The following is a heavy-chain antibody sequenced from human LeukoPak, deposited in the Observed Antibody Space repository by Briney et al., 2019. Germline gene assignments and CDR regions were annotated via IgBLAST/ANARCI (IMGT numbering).Heavy chain of an antibody. J-gene: IGHJ4*02. Sequence: SETLSLTCAVYGGSFSGYYWSWIRQPPGKGLEWIGSIHYSGSTYHNPSLKSRVTISVDTSKNQFSLKLSSVAAADTAVYYCASRWGRNLGYSGYLDYWGQGTLVTVSS. CDR1: GGSFSGYY. V-gene: IGHV4-34*01. CDR3: ASRWGRNLGYSGYLDY. CDR2: IHYSGST. D-gene: IGHD3-16*01.